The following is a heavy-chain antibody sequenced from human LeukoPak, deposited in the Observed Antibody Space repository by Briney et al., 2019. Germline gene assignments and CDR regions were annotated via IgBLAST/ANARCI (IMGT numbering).Heavy chain of an antibody. J-gene: IGHJ6*02. Sequence: PGRSLRLSCAASGFFFDDYGMHWVRQVPGKGLEWVSGISWQSNTRKYADSVRGRFTISRDNAKNSLCLQMNSLKLEDTALYYCVKDRDFWSGLDVWGQGTMVTVS. CDR2: ISWQSNTR. CDR3: VKDRDFWSGLDV. CDR1: GFFFDDYG. V-gene: IGHV3-9*01. D-gene: IGHD3-3*01.